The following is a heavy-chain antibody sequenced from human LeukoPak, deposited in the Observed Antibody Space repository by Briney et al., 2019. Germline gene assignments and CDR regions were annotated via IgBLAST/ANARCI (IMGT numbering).Heavy chain of an antibody. D-gene: IGHD3-10*01. CDR1: GFTFSSYS. CDR2: ISGSGDST. V-gene: IGHV3-23*01. J-gene: IGHJ4*02. Sequence: GGSLRLSCAVSGFTFSSYSMNWVRQAPGKGLEWVSVISGSGDSTYYADSVKGRFTISRDNSKNKLYLHMNSLRVEDTAVYYCAKDVSGGSYFDYWGQGTLVTVSS. CDR3: AKDVSGGSYFDY.